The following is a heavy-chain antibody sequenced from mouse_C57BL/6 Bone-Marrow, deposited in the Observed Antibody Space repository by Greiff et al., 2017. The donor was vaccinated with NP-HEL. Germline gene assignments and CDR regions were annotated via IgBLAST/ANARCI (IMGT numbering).Heavy chain of an antibody. CDR2: INPYNGGT. CDR1: GYTFTDYY. V-gene: IGHV1-19*01. D-gene: IGHD4-1*01. Sequence: EVKLMESGPVLVKPGASVKMSCKASGYTFTDYYMNWVKQSHGKSLEWIGVINPYNGGTSYNQKFKGKATLTVDKSSSTAYMELNSLTSEDSAVYYCANKANWDFYWGQGTLVTVSA. J-gene: IGHJ3*01. CDR3: ANKANWDFY.